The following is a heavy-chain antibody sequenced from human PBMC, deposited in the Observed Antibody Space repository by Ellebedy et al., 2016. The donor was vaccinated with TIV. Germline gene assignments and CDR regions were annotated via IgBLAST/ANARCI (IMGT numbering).Heavy chain of an antibody. Sequence: PGGSLRLSCAASGFTFSSYALHWVRQAPGKGLEWVAVISHDETDKYYADSVKGRFTISRDNSKNTLYLQMNSLRAEDTAVYDCAREGWFGELFDYWGQGTLVTVSS. CDR1: GFTFSSYA. CDR2: ISHDETDK. J-gene: IGHJ4*02. D-gene: IGHD3-10*01. CDR3: AREGWFGELFDY. V-gene: IGHV3-30-3*01.